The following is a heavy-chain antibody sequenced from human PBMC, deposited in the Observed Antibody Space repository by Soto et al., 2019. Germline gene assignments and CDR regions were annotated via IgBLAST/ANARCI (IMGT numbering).Heavy chain of an antibody. V-gene: IGHV3-33*01. CDR3: AGPSPDYGDFLGSQWYFYH. J-gene: IGHJ1*01. D-gene: IGHD4-17*01. Sequence: QVQLVESGGGVVQPGRSLRLSCAASGFTFSNYGMHWVRQAPGKGLEWVAVIWYDGSNEYYADSVKGRFTISRDNSKNTLYLQMNSLRAEDTAIYYCAGPSPDYGDFLGSQWYFYHWGQGTLVTVSS. CDR2: IWYDGSNE. CDR1: GFTFSNYG.